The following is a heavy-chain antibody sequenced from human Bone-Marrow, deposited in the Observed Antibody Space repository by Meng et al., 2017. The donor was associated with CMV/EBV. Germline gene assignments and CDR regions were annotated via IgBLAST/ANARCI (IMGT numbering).Heavy chain of an antibody. V-gene: IGHV3-69-1*02. J-gene: IGHJ6*02. CDR1: GFTFSDYY. D-gene: IGHD2-2*01. CDR2: ISSSSTI. Sequence: LKISCAASGFTFSDYYMNWIRQAPGKGLEWVSSISSSSTIYYADSVKGRFTISRDNAKNSLYLQMNSLRAEDTAVYYCARDRLVPAAVAPRQGGYYYGMDVWGQGTTVTVSS. CDR3: ARDRLVPAAVAPRQGGYYYGMDV.